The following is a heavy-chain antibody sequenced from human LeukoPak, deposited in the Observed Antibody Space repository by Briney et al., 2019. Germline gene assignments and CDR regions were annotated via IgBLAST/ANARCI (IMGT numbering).Heavy chain of an antibody. CDR2: INPNSGGT. CDR3: ARGGIQLWSKSDAFDI. Sequence: ASVKVSCKASGYTFTGYYMHWVRQAPGQGLEWMGWINPNSGGTNYAQKFQGRVTMTRDTSISTAYMELSRLRSDDTAVYYCARGGIQLWSKSDAFDIWGQGTMVTVPS. J-gene: IGHJ3*02. CDR1: GYTFTGYY. V-gene: IGHV1-2*02. D-gene: IGHD5-18*01.